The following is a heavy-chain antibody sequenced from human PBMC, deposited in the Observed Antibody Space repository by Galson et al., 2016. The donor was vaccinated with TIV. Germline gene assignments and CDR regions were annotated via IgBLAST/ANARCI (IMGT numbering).Heavy chain of an antibody. CDR1: GYNFTDYY. D-gene: IGHD2-8*01. CDR3: TTVRLRGSGGMDV. Sequence: VKVSCKVSGYNFTDYYLHWMQQAPGKGFEWMGHVDPEDGQTKYAPKFQGRVTMSADTSTDTAYMKLTSLRSEDTAIYFCTTVRLRGSGGMDVWGQGTTVIVSS. V-gene: IGHV1-69-2*01. CDR2: VDPEDGQT. J-gene: IGHJ6*02.